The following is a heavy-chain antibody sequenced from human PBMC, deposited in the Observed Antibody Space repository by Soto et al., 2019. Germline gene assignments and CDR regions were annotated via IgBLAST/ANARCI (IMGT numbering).Heavy chain of an antibody. V-gene: IGHV4-34*01. J-gene: IGHJ5*02. CDR3: AASPVTLYCGGDCSTNWFDP. Sequence: QVQLQQWGAGLLKPSETLSLTCAVYGGSFSGYYWSWIRQPPGKGLEWIGGIDHSGSTNYNPSLKSRVTISVDTSTNQFSLKLSSVTAADTAVYYCAASPVTLYCGGDCSTNWFDPWGQGTLVTVSS. D-gene: IGHD2-21*02. CDR1: GGSFSGYY. CDR2: IDHSGST.